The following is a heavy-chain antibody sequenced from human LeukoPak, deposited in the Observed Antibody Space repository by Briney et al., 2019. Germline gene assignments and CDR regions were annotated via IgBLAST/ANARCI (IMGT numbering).Heavy chain of an antibody. CDR2: IYYSGST. V-gene: IGHV4-59*01. J-gene: IGHJ4*02. CDR1: GGSISGYY. Sequence: SETLSLTCTVSGGSISGYYWSWFRQPPGKGLEWIAYIYYSGSTNYNPSLKSRVTISVDTSKNQFSLKLTSVTAADKAVYYCARASAGAAVDYWGQGTLVTVSS. D-gene: IGHD6-13*01. CDR3: ARASAGAAVDY.